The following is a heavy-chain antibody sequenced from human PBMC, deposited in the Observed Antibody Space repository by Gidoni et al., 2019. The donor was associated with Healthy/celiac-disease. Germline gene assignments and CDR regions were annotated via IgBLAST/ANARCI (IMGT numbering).Heavy chain of an antibody. CDR3: ARPTLYSSSWYGGGIYGMDV. J-gene: IGHJ6*02. V-gene: IGHV1-46*01. D-gene: IGHD6-13*01. CDR1: GYTFTSYY. Sequence: VQLVQSGAEVKKPGASVKVSCKASGYTFTSYYMHWVRQAPGQGLEWMGIINPSGGSTSYAQKFQGRVTMTRDTSTSTVYMELSSLRSEETAVYYCARPTLYSSSWYGGGIYGMDVWGQGTTVTVSS. CDR2: INPSGGST.